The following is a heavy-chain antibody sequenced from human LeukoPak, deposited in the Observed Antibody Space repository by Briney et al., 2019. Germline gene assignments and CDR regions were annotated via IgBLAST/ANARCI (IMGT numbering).Heavy chain of an antibody. CDR1: GLTFSNYA. D-gene: IGHD4-17*01. CDR3: ARHKENYGDSCLDDD. V-gene: IGHV3-23*01. Sequence: GGSLRLSCAASGLTFSNYAMSWVRQSPGKGLEWVAAISGSGGSTYYADSVKGRFTFSRDNSKNTLYLQMNSLRAEDTAVYYCARHKENYGDSCLDDDWGQGTLVTVSS. CDR2: ISGSGGST. J-gene: IGHJ4*02.